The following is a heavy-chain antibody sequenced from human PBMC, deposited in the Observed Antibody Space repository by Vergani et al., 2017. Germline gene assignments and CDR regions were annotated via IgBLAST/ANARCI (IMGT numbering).Heavy chain of an antibody. Sequence: EVQLVESGGGLVKLGGSLRLSCAASGFTFSSYSMNWVRQAPGKGLEWVSSISSSSSYIYYADSVKGRFTISRDNAKNSLYLQMNSLRAEDTAVYYCARITMVRGVIPTKDYWGQGTLVTVSS. CDR2: ISSSSSYI. V-gene: IGHV3-21*01. J-gene: IGHJ4*02. D-gene: IGHD3-10*01. CDR3: ARITMVRGVIPTKDY. CDR1: GFTFSSYS.